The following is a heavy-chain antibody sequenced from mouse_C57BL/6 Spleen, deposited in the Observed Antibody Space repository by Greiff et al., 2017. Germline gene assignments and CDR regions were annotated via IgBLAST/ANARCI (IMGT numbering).Heavy chain of an antibody. CDR1: GYTFTGYW. Sequence: VKLKESGAELMKPGASVKLSCKATGYTFTGYWIEWVKQRPGHGLEWIGEIVPGSGSTNYNEKLKGKATFTADTSSNTAYMQLSSLTTEDSAIYYCARGCYWGQGTTLTVSS. CDR2: IVPGSGST. J-gene: IGHJ2*01. V-gene: IGHV1-9*01. CDR3: ARGCY.